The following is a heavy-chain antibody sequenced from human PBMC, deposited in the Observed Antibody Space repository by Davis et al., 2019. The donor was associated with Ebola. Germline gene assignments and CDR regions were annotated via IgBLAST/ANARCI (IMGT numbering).Heavy chain of an antibody. CDR1: AFSFGTHG. J-gene: IGHJ4*02. CDR3: AKEFCPNSGPYCTYFEV. D-gene: IGHD3-10*01. CDR2: MSYHGRHT. Sequence: GESLKISCVASAFSFGTHGMHWVRQAPGKGLEWVASMSYHGRHTSYIDSVKGRFTISRDNFKNTLYLQMNSLRAEDTAVYFCAKEFCPNSGPYCTYFEVWGQGTQVTVSS. V-gene: IGHV3-30*18.